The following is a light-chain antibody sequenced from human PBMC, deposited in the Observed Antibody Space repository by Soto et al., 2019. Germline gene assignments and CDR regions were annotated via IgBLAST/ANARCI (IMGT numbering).Light chain of an antibody. Sequence: DIQMTQSPSSLSASVGDRVTITCRASQSISSYLNWYQQKPGKAPKLLIYAASSLQSGVPSRFSGSGSVKDFTLTISSLQPEDFATYYCQQSYSTPRTVGQGTKLEIK. J-gene: IGKJ2*01. CDR2: AAS. V-gene: IGKV1-39*01. CDR1: QSISSY. CDR3: QQSYSTPRT.